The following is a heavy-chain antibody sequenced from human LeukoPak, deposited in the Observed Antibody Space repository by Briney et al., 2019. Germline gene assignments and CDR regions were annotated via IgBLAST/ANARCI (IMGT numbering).Heavy chain of an antibody. D-gene: IGHD1-14*01. V-gene: IGHV6-1*01. CDR2: TYYRSKWYN. J-gene: IGHJ6*02. CDR1: GDSVSSNSAA. CDR3: ARDSREVGRYYYGMDV. Sequence: SQTLSLTCAISGDSVSSNSAAWNWIRQSPSRGLEWLGRTYYRSKWYNDYAVSVKSRIAINPDTSKNQFSLQLNSVTPEDTAVYYCARDSREVGRYYYGMDVWGQGTTVTVSS.